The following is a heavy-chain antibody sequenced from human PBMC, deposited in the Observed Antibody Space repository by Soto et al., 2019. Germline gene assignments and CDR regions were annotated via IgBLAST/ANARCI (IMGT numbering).Heavy chain of an antibody. Sequence: QMQLQESGPGLVKPSETLSLTCNVSGGSVSSVKYFWSWIRQPPGKGLEWIAYIYNNGNTNYNPSLKSRATISVDTSKNQCSLKLTSATAADSAVYFCARTVMPVGNLAAFDHWGQGVLVTVSS. CDR1: GGSVSSVKYF. CDR2: IYNNGNT. CDR3: ARTVMPVGNLAAFDH. J-gene: IGHJ4*02. V-gene: IGHV4-61*01. D-gene: IGHD7-27*01.